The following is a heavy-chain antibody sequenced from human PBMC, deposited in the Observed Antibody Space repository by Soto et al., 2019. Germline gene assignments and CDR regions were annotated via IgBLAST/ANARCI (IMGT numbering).Heavy chain of an antibody. J-gene: IGHJ4*02. V-gene: IGHV3-64D*06. CDR2: ISSNGGST. Sequence: VGSLRLSCSASGFTFSSYAMHWVRQAPGKGLEYVSAISSNGGSTYYADSVKGRFTISRDNSKNTLYLQMSSLRAEDTAVYYCARGPGYYFDYWGQGTLVTVSS. CDR3: ARGPGYYFDY. CDR1: GFTFSSYA.